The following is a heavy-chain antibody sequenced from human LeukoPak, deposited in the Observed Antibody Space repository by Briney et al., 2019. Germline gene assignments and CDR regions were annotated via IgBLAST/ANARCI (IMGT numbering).Heavy chain of an antibody. V-gene: IGHV1-69*05. CDR2: IIPIFGTA. J-gene: IGHJ4*02. CDR1: GGTFSSYA. CDR3: ARGGGEMASRFDY. Sequence: SVKVSCKASGGTFSSYAISWVRQAPGQGHEWIGRIIPIFGTANYAQKFQGRVTITTDESTSTAYTELSSLRSEDTAVYYCARGGGEMASRFDYWGQGTLVTVSS. D-gene: IGHD5-24*01.